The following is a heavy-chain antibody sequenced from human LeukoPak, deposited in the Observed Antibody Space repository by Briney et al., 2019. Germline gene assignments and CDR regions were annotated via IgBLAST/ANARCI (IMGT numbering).Heavy chain of an antibody. Sequence: SETLSLTCAVYGGSFSGYYWSWIRQPPGKGLEWIGEINHSGSTNYNPSLKSRVTISVDTSKNQFSLKLSSVTAADTAVYYCARAAKPGYYYYYYMDAWGKGTTVTVSS. J-gene: IGHJ6*03. V-gene: IGHV4-34*01. D-gene: IGHD1-14*01. CDR1: GGSFSGYY. CDR2: INHSGST. CDR3: ARAAKPGYYYYYYMDA.